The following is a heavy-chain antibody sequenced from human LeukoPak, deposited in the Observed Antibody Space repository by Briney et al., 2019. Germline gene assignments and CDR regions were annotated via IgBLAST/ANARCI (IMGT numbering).Heavy chain of an antibody. Sequence: SETLSLTCTVAGDSINSGAYYWGWIRQPPGKGLEWNGSIYYSGSAQYNPSLKSRVTVSLDTSTTQFSLNLTSVTAADTAIYFCAREDYGSGHFDYWGQGTLVTVSS. D-gene: IGHD3-10*01. CDR3: AREDYGSGHFDY. V-gene: IGHV4-39*07. J-gene: IGHJ4*02. CDR1: GDSINSGAYY. CDR2: IYYSGSA.